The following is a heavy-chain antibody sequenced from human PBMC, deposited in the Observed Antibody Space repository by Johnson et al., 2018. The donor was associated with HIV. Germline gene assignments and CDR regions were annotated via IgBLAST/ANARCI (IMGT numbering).Heavy chain of an antibody. V-gene: IGHV3-11*04. D-gene: IGHD3-10*01. Sequence: QVPLVESRGGFVKPGGSLRLSCAASGFTFMDYYMSWIRQAPGKGLEWVSYISSSGTTIYYADSVKGRFTISRDNAKNSLYLQMNSLRAEDTAVYYCAREPRGPSSGSRIPDAFDIWGQGTMVTVSS. CDR2: ISSSGTTI. CDR3: AREPRGPSSGSRIPDAFDI. CDR1: GFTFMDYY. J-gene: IGHJ3*02.